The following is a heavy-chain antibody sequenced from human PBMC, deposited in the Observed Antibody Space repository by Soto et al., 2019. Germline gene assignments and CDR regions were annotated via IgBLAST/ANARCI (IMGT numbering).Heavy chain of an antibody. V-gene: IGHV3-53*01. CDR3: ARAPLAGGSFDY. CDR2: IYSGGST. CDR1: GFTVSSNY. J-gene: IGHJ4*02. D-gene: IGHD2-8*02. Sequence: LRLSCAASGFTVSSNYMSWVRQAPGKGLEWVSVIYSGGSTYYADSVKGRYTISRDNSKNTLYLQMNSLRAEDTAVYYCARAPLAGGSFDYWGQGTLVTVSS.